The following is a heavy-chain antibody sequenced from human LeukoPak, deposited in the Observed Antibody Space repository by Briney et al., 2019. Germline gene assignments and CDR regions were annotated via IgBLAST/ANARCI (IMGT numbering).Heavy chain of an antibody. Sequence: GGSLRLSCAASGFTFSSYGMHWVRQAPGKGLEWVAVIWYDGSNKYYADSVKGRFTISRDNSKNTLYLQMNSLRAEDTAVYYCARGPGIAAAGTDYWGQGTLDTVSS. CDR1: GFTFSSYG. V-gene: IGHV3-33*01. CDR3: ARGPGIAAAGTDY. J-gene: IGHJ4*02. D-gene: IGHD6-13*01. CDR2: IWYDGSNK.